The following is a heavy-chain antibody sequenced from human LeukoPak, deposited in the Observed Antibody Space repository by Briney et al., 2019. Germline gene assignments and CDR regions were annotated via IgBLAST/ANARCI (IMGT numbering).Heavy chain of an antibody. V-gene: IGHV4-34*01. Sequence: SETLSLTCAVYGGSFSGYYWSWIRQPPGKGQEWIGEINHSGSTNYNPSLKSRVTISVDTSKNQFSLKLSSVTAADTAVYYCARGWPLIAAAGPFDYWGQGTLVTVSS. J-gene: IGHJ4*02. CDR3: ARGWPLIAAAGPFDY. CDR2: INHSGST. D-gene: IGHD6-13*01. CDR1: GGSFSGYY.